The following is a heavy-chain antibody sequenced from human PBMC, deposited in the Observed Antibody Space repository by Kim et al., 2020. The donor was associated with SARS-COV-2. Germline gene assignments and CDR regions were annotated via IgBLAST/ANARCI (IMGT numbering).Heavy chain of an antibody. CDR1: GYSISSGYY. CDR2: IYHSGST. J-gene: IGHJ4*02. Sequence: SETLSLTCTVSGYSISSGYYWGWIRQPPGKGLEWIGSIYHSGSTYYNPSLKSRVTISVDTSKNQFSLKLSSVTAADTAVYYCATSVVTLFYFDYWGQGTLVTVSS. V-gene: IGHV4-38-2*02. D-gene: IGHD2-21*02. CDR3: ATSVVTLFYFDY.